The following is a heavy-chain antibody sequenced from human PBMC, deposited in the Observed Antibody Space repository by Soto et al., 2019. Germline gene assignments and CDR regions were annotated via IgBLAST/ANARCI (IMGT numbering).Heavy chain of an antibody. J-gene: IGHJ5*02. CDR1: GDSIISSDFY. CDR2: IFYLGSS. Sequence: SETLSLTCTVSGDSIISSDFYWGWVRQPPGKGLEWIGSIFYLGSSYYNPSLKSRVTMSVDTSKNQFSLRLRSVTAADTALYFCARHSLALRKNNWFDPWGQGIRVT. CDR3: ARHSLALRKNNWFDP. V-gene: IGHV4-39*01. D-gene: IGHD3-3*02.